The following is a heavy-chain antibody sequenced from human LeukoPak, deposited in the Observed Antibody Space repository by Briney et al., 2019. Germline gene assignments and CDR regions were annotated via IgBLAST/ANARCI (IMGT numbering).Heavy chain of an antibody. J-gene: IGHJ4*02. CDR3: AKGARNTAPDY. V-gene: IGHV3-23*01. CDR2: ISPAGSNT. D-gene: IGHD5-18*01. CDR1: GFTFSSYA. Sequence: GGSLRLSCTASGFTFSSYAMSWVHQAPGKGLEWVSSISPAGSNTYYADSVKGRFTISRDNSKSTLYLQMNSLRAEDTALYYCAKGARNTAPDYWGQGTLVAVSS.